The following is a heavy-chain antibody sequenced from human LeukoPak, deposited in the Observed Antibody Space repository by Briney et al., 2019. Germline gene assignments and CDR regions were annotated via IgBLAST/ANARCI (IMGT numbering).Heavy chain of an antibody. D-gene: IGHD5-12*01. CDR2: ISDYNGNT. J-gene: IGHJ6*03. CDR1: GYTFTSYG. CDR3: ASGYSGYDYYYYYYMDV. Sequence: ASVRVSCKASGYTFTSYGISWVRQAPGQGLEWMGCISDYNGNTNYAQKLQGRVTMTTDISTSTAYMELRSLRSDDTAVYLCASGYSGYDYYYYYYMDVWGKGTTVTVSS. V-gene: IGHV1-18*01.